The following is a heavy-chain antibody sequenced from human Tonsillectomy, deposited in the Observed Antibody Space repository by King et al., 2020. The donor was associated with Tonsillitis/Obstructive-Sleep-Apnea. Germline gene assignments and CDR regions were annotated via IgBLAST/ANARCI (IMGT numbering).Heavy chain of an antibody. Sequence: VQLVESGGGLVKPGGSLRLSCAASGFSFSTYSMNWVRQAPGNGLEWVASIASTSSYIYYADSVKGRFTISRDNAKNSLYLLMNSLSAEDTAMYYCARDYATAFGYWGQGTLVTVSS. CDR3: ARDYATAFGY. CDR2: IASTSSYI. J-gene: IGHJ4*02. V-gene: IGHV3-21*01. D-gene: IGHD2-8*01. CDR1: GFSFSTYS.